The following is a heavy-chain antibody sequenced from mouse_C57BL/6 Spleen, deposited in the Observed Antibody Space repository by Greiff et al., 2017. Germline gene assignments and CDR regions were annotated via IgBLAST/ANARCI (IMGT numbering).Heavy chain of an antibody. D-gene: IGHD2-3*01. Sequence: QVELQQSGPELVKPGASVKISCKASGYAFSSSWMNWVKQRPGKGLEWIGRIYPGDGDTNYNGKFKGKATLTADKSSSTAYMQLSSLTSEDSAVYFCASYDGYSWFAYWGQGTLVTVSA. CDR3: ASYDGYSWFAY. CDR2: IYPGDGDT. J-gene: IGHJ3*01. CDR1: GYAFSSSW. V-gene: IGHV1-82*01.